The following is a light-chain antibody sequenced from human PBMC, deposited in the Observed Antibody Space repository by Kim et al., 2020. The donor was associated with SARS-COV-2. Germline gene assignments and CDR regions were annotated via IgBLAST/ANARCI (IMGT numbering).Light chain of an antibody. Sequence: EIVLTQSPDTLSLSPGERATLSCRASQSISSTYLVWYQQKPGQAPRLLIYDASTRATGIPDRFSGSGSGTDFTLTISRLEPEDFAVYYCQLYGSSPPYTFGQGTKLEI. J-gene: IGKJ2*01. CDR2: DAS. CDR3: QLYGSSPPYT. CDR1: QSISSTY. V-gene: IGKV3-20*01.